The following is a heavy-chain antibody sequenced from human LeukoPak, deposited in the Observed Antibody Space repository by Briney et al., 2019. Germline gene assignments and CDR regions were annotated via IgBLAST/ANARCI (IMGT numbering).Heavy chain of an antibody. CDR3: AKKYSTGRDP. Sequence: SETLSLTCTVSGGSISSSSYYWGWIRQPPGKGLEWIGSIYYSGSTYYNPSLKSRVTISVDTSKNQFSLKLSSVTAADTAVYYCAKKYSTGRDPWGQGTLVTVPS. J-gene: IGHJ5*02. D-gene: IGHD1-26*01. CDR1: GGSISSSSYY. CDR2: IYYSGST. V-gene: IGHV4-39*07.